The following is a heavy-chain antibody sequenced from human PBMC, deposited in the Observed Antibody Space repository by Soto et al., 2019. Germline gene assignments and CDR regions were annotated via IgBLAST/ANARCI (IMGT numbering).Heavy chain of an antibody. CDR2: IIPILGIA. J-gene: IGHJ5*02. CDR1: GGTFSSYT. CDR3: ARDISRVRGVISFDP. Sequence: QVQLVQSGAEVKKPGSSVKVSCKASGGTFSSYTISWVRQAPGQGLEWMGRIIPILGIANYAQKFQGRVTITADKSTSAAYMELSSLRSEDTAVYYCARDISRVRGVISFDPWGQVTLVTVAS. D-gene: IGHD3-10*01. V-gene: IGHV1-69*08.